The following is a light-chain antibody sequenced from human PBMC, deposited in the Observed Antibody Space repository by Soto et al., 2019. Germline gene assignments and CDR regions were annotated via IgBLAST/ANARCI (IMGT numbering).Light chain of an antibody. Sequence: DIVMTQSPDSLAVSLGERATINCKSSQSVLYSSNNKNYLAWYQQKPGQPPKLLIYWASTRESGVPDRFSGSGSGTDFTLTIRGLQGEDVAVYYCQKYYSTPRTFGQGTKVEIK. V-gene: IGKV4-1*01. CDR1: QSVLYSSNNKNY. CDR2: WAS. J-gene: IGKJ1*01. CDR3: QKYYSTPRT.